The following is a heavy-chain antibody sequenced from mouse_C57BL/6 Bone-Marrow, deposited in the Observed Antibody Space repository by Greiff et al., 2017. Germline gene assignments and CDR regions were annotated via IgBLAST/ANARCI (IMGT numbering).Heavy chain of an antibody. CDR1: GYAFTNYL. CDR3: ARSGAMDY. J-gene: IGHJ4*01. V-gene: IGHV1-54*01. CDR2: INPGSGGT. D-gene: IGHD4-1*01. Sequence: QVQLQQSGAELVRPGTSVKVSCKASGYAFTNYLIEWVKQRPGQGLEWIGVINPGSGGTNYNEKFKGKATLTADKSSSTAYMQLSSLTSEDSAVYFCARSGAMDYWGQGTSFTVSS.